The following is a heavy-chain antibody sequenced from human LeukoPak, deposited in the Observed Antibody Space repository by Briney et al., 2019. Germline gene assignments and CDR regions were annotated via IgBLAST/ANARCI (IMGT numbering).Heavy chain of an antibody. V-gene: IGHV1-69*01. CDR2: IIPIFGTA. J-gene: IGHJ4*02. Sequence: GGSLRLSCAASGFTFSSYAISWVRQAPGQGLEWMGGIIPIFGTANYAQKFQGRVTITADESTSTAYMELSSLRSEDTAVYYCARDALVVVADPARFDYWGQGTLVTVSS. CDR3: ARDALVVVADPARFDY. D-gene: IGHD2-15*01. CDR1: GFTFSSYA.